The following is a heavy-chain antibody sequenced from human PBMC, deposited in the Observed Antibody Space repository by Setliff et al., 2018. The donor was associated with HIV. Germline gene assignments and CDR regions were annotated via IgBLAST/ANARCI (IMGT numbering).Heavy chain of an antibody. CDR2: ISDGGGGT. Sequence: GGSLRLSCAASGSTFNNYAMIWVRQAPGKGLEWVSAISDGGGGTDYADSVKGRFTISRDNSRNTLYLQMNSLRAEDTAVYFCAKLGGSGSYSNAFDYWGQGTLVTVSS. CDR3: AKLGGSGSYSNAFDY. D-gene: IGHD3-10*01. J-gene: IGHJ4*02. V-gene: IGHV3-23*01. CDR1: GSTFNNYA.